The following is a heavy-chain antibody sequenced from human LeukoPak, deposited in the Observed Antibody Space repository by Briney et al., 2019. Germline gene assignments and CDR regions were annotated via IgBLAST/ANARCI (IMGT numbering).Heavy chain of an antibody. D-gene: IGHD6-19*01. CDR1: GFTFSSYA. CDR3: AASGGSSGWELDY. CDR2: ISYDGSNK. Sequence: GGSLRLSCAASGFTFSSYAMHWVRQAPGKGLEWVAVISYDGSNKYYADSVKGRFTISRDNSKNTLYLQINSLRAEDTAVYYCAASGGSSGWELDYWGQGTLVTVSS. V-gene: IGHV3-30-3*01. J-gene: IGHJ4*02.